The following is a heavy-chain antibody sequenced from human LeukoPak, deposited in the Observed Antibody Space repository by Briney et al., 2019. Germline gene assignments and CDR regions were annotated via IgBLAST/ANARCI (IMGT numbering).Heavy chain of an antibody. D-gene: IGHD3-22*01. CDR2: IWYDGSNK. J-gene: IGHJ4*02. V-gene: IGHV3-33*01. Sequence: PGRSLRLSCAASGFTFSSYGMHWVRQAPGKGLEWVAVIWYDGSNKYYADSVKGRFTISRDNSKNTLYLQMNSLRVEDTAVYYCAGSYDSSGFSEYWGQGTLVTVSS. CDR3: AGSYDSSGFSEY. CDR1: GFTFSSYG.